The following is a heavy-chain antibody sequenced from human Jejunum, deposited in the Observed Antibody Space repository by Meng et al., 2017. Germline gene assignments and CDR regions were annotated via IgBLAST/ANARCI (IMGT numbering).Heavy chain of an antibody. CDR1: GASPTAPFY. J-gene: IGHJ4*02. Sequence: QLQLRGSGPGRVQLSGTLSLPSTVSGASPTAPFYCTWIRQAPGKGLEWIGEVWPSGATYYNPSLSSRITISIDTSNNQFSLEVAFLTAADTAVYYCARAIRERYFDSWGQGTLVTVSS. D-gene: IGHD1-14*01. CDR3: ARAIRERYFDS. CDR2: VWPSGAT. V-gene: IGHV4-4*02.